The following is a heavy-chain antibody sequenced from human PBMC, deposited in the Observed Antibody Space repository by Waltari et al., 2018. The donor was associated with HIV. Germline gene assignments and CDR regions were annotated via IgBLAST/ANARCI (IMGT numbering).Heavy chain of an antibody. CDR2: KSYNGSNK. CDR3: AKSEYYYDSSGYSGVFGY. D-gene: IGHD3-22*01. J-gene: IGHJ4*02. Sequence: QVQLVESGGGVVQPGRSLRLSCAASGFTFSSYGMHWVRQAPGKGLGGVAVKSYNGSNKYYADSVKGRFTISRDNSKNTLYLQMNSLRAEDTAVYYCAKSEYYYDSSGYSGVFGYWGQGTLVTVSS. CDR1: GFTFSSYG. V-gene: IGHV3-30*18.